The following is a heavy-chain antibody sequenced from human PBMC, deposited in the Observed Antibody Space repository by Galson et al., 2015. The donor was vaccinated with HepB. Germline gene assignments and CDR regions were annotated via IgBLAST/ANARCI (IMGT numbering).Heavy chain of an antibody. CDR1: GYTSTSYD. Sequence: SCKASGYTSTSYDINWVRQATGQGLEWMGWMNPNSGNTGYAQKFQGRVTMTRNTSISTAYMELSSLRSEDTAVYYCALVGDYLGGDAFDIWGQGTMVTVSS. V-gene: IGHV1-8*01. J-gene: IGHJ3*02. CDR3: ALVGDYLGGDAFDI. CDR2: MNPNSGNT. D-gene: IGHD4-17*01.